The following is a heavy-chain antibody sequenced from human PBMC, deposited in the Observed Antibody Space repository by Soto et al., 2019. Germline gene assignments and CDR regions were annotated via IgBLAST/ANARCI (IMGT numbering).Heavy chain of an antibody. Sequence: SETLSLTCTASGGSISTYYCSWIRQPPWKGLEWIGYIYYSGSTKYNPSLKSRVTISVDTSKNQFSLKLSSVTAADTAVYYCARGTGNVVVADTAFDYWGQGTLVTVSS. V-gene: IGHV4-59*01. CDR1: GGSISTYY. J-gene: IGHJ4*02. D-gene: IGHD2-15*01. CDR3: ARGTGNVVVADTAFDY. CDR2: IYYSGST.